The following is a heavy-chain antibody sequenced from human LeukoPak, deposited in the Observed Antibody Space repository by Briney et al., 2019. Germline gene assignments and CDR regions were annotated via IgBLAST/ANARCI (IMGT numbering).Heavy chain of an antibody. CDR3: ARGSIAAALEEYYFDY. D-gene: IGHD6-13*01. V-gene: IGHV3-33*01. CDR2: IWYDGSIK. CDR1: GFSFSSYG. Sequence: GGSLRLSCAASGFSFSSYGMHWVRQAPGKGLEWVAVIWYDGSIKYYGDSVKGRFTISRDNSKNTLYLQMNSLRAEDTAVYYCARGSIAAALEEYYFDYWGQGTLVTVSS. J-gene: IGHJ4*02.